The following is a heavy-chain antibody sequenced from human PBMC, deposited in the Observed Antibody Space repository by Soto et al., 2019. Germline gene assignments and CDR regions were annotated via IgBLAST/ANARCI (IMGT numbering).Heavy chain of an antibody. V-gene: IGHV3-15*01. CDR2: IKSKTDGGTT. D-gene: IGHD4-4*01. CDR3: TTGRNSGGFDAFDI. CDR1: GFTFSNAW. Sequence: GGSLRLSCAASGFTFSNAWMSWVRQAPGKGLEWVGRIKSKTDGGTTDYAAPVKGRFTISRDDSKNTLYLQMNSLKTEDTAVYYCTTGRNSGGFDAFDIWGQGTMVTVSS. J-gene: IGHJ3*02.